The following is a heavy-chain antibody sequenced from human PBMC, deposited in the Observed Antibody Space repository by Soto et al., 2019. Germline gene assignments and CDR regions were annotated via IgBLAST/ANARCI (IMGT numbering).Heavy chain of an antibody. Sequence: SETLSLTCTVSGDSISSSSYYWGWVRQPPGTGLEWIGSIYYSGSTYYNPSLKSRVTISVDTSKNQFSLKLSSVTAPHPAVYYCARRVTTSSFDPWGQGTLATDSS. V-gene: IGHV4-39*01. D-gene: IGHD4-17*01. CDR2: IYYSGST. CDR1: GDSISSSSYY. J-gene: IGHJ5*02. CDR3: ARRVTTSSFDP.